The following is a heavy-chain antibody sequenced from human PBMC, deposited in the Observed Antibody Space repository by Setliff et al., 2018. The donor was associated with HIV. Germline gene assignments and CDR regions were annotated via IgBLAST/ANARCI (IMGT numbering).Heavy chain of an antibody. J-gene: IGHJ6*03. D-gene: IGHD3-10*01. Sequence: ASVKVSCKASGYTFSNYGISWVRQAPGQGLEWVGWISPNNGYTKYVEKFHDRVIMTTDTSTSTAYMELTSLRFDDTAIYYCARVPGARPYYYYYMDVWGKGTTVTVSS. CDR2: ISPNNGYT. CDR1: GYTFSNYG. CDR3: ARVPGARPYYYYYMDV. V-gene: IGHV1-18*01.